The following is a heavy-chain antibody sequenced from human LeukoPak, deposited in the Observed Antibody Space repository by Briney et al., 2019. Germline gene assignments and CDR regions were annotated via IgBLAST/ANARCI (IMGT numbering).Heavy chain of an antibody. V-gene: IGHV1-2*02. Sequence: ASVKVSCKASGYTFIGYHMHWVRQAPGQGLGWMGWITPNSVVTNYTQKFQRRLKMTRDTSISTANMQLSRRRYDDTAVYYCARDYDSSGYLDYWGQGTLVPVSS. D-gene: IGHD3-22*01. J-gene: IGHJ4*02. CDR1: GYTFIGYH. CDR3: ARDYDSSGYLDY. CDR2: ITPNSVVT.